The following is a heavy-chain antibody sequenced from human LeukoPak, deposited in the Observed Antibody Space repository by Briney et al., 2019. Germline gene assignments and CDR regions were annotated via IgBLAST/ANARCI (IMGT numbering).Heavy chain of an antibody. CDR3: ARELVVVVPAATRNYYYYGMDV. J-gene: IGHJ6*02. V-gene: IGHV3-30-3*01. Sequence: PGGSLRLSCAASGFTFSSYAMHWVRQAPGKGLEWVAVISYDGSNKYYADSVKGRFTISRDNSKNTLYLQMNSLRAEDTAVYYCARELVVVVPAATRNYYYYGMDVWGQGTTVTVSS. CDR2: ISYDGSNK. CDR1: GFTFSSYA. D-gene: IGHD2-2*01.